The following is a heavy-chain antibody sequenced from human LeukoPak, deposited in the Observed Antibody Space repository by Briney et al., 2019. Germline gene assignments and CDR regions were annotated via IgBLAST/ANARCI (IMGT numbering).Heavy chain of an antibody. V-gene: IGHV3-21*01. CDR3: ARVDSDAFDI. J-gene: IGHJ3*02. CDR1: GFTSSSYS. Sequence: GGSLRLSCAASGFTSSSYSMNWVRQAPGKGLEWVSSISSSSSYIYYADSVKGRFTISRDNAKNSLYLQMNSLRAEDTAVYYCARVDSDAFDIWGQGTMVTVSS. D-gene: IGHD2-2*03. CDR2: ISSSSSYI.